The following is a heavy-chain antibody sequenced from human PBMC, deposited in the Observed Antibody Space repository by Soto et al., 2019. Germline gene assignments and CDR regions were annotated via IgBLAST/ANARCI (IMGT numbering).Heavy chain of an antibody. V-gene: IGHV4-39*01. Sequence: KPAETLSLTCTVSGDSIGSSSYYWGWIRQPPGKGLEWIGSIYYSGSTYYNPSLKSRVTISVDTPMNQFSLKVNSVTAADTAVYYCARARPSGSGSYTSNTDAFHIWGQGTMVTVS. D-gene: IGHD3-10*01. CDR2: IYYSGST. CDR3: ARARPSGSGSYTSNTDAFHI. CDR1: GDSIGSSSYY. J-gene: IGHJ3*02.